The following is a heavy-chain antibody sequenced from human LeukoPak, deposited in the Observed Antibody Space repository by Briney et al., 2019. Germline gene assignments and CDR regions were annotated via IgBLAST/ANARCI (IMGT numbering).Heavy chain of an antibody. CDR1: GGSLSGYY. V-gene: IGHV4-34*01. J-gene: IGHJ4*02. CDR3: ARPRLPYSSCWYPRSYFDY. Sequence: SETLSLTCAVYGGSLSGYYWSWIRQSPGKGLEWIGEINDSGSTNYNPSLKSRVTISVDTSKNQFSLKLSSVTAADTAVYYCARPRLPYSSCWYPRSYFDYWGQGTLVTVSS. CDR2: INDSGST. D-gene: IGHD6-13*01.